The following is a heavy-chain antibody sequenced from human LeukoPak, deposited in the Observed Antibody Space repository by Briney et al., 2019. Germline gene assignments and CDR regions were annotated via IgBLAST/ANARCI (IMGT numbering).Heavy chain of an antibody. CDR3: ARDSYRALEY. Sequence: GGSLRLSCAASGFTFSSYWMHWVRQAPGKGLEWVAIINQDGSEKYYVDSVKGRFTISRDNAKNSLYLQMNSLRAEDTAAYYCARDSYRALEYWGQGILLTVSS. D-gene: IGHD1-14*01. V-gene: IGHV3-7*01. J-gene: IGHJ4*02. CDR2: INQDGSEK. CDR1: GFTFSSYW.